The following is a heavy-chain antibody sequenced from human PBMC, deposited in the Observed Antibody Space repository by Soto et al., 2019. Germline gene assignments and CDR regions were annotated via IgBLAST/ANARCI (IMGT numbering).Heavy chain of an antibody. CDR3: AKSRDVYNFYFYYGMDV. J-gene: IGHJ6*02. CDR2: ILYDGGKN. CDR1: GFTFNNYG. Sequence: QVQLVESGGGVVQPGRSLRLSCAASGFTFNNYGMHWVRQAPGKGLEWVAHILYDGGKNYYADSVKGRFTISRDNSKNTLYLPMKSLTAEDTAVYFCAKSRDVYNFYFYYGMDVWGQGTAVTVSS. V-gene: IGHV3-30*18. D-gene: IGHD1-1*01.